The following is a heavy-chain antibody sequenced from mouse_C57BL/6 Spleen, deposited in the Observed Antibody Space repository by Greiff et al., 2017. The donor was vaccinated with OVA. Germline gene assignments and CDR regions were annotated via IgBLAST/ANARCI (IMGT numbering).Heavy chain of an antibody. CDR2: ISSGGDYI. CDR3: TREIYYGNYGYFDY. V-gene: IGHV5-9-1*02. J-gene: IGHJ2*01. CDR1: GFTFSSYA. D-gene: IGHD2-1*01. Sequence: EVMLVESGEGLVKPGGSLKLSCAASGFTFSSYAMSWVRQTPEKRLEWVAYISSGGDYIYYADTVKGRFTISRDNARNTLYLQMSSLKSEDTAMYYCTREIYYGNYGYFDYWGQGTTLTVSS.